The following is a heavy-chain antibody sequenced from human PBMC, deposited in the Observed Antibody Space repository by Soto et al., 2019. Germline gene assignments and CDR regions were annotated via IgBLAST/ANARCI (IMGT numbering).Heavy chain of an antibody. CDR1: GGSINSGDYY. Sequence: QVQLQESGPRLVKSSQTLYLTCTVSGGSINSGDYYWSWIRQSPGKGLEWVGYMYYSGITDYNASLKVRITMSRDTSKTQFSRKLNSLPAADTAVYFCARWSGVGVAGMDVWGQGTTVTVSS. CDR3: ARWSGVGVAGMDV. J-gene: IGHJ6*02. D-gene: IGHD3-10*01. CDR2: MYYSGIT. V-gene: IGHV4-30-4*01.